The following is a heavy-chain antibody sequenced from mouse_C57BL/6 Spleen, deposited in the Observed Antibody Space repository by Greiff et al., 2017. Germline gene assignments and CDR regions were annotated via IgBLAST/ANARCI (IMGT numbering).Heavy chain of an antibody. CDR1: GFTFSSYG. J-gene: IGHJ2*01. D-gene: IGHD1-1*01. CDR3: ARTSYYYGSSYFDY. V-gene: IGHV5-6*01. CDR2: ISSGGSYT. Sequence: EVKLMESGGDLVKPGGSLKLSCAASGFTFSSYGMSWVRQTPDKRLEWVATISSGGSYTYYPDRVKGRFTISRDNAKNTLYLQMSSLKSEDTAMDYCARTSYYYGSSYFDYWGQGTTLTVSS.